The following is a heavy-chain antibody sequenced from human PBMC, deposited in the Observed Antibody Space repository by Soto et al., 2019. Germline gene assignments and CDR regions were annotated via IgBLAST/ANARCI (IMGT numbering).Heavy chain of an antibody. CDR1: GFTFRSYV. CDR3: ARWGTTGGLDV. Sequence: QVQLVESGGGVVQPGTSLRVSCVGSGFTFRSYVIHWVRQAPGKGLEWVALTSYDGSDKYYGDSVRGRFTISRDNSRNTVDLQMDGLSLEDTVLYSCARWGTTGGLDVWGQGTLVSVSS. V-gene: IGHV3-30*19. D-gene: IGHD3-16*01. CDR2: TSYDGSDK. J-gene: IGHJ1*01.